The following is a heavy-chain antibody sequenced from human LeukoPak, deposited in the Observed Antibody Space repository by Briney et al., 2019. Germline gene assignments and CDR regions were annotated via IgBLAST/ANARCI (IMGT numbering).Heavy chain of an antibody. D-gene: IGHD3-22*01. V-gene: IGHV4-39*02. J-gene: IGHJ4*02. CDR3: ARDRDYYDSSGYGFGY. Sequence: NPSETLSLTCTVSGGSISNSNYYWAWIRQPPGKGLEWIGSMYYSGSTYYNPSLKSRVTISVDTSKNQFSLKLSSVTAADTAVYYCARDRDYYDSSGYGFGYWGQGTLVTVSS. CDR2: MYYSGST. CDR1: GGSISNSNYY.